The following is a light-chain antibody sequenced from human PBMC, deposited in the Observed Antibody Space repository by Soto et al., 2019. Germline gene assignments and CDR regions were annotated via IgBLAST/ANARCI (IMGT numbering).Light chain of an antibody. CDR1: SSDVGSYNL. V-gene: IGLV2-23*03. J-gene: IGLJ1*01. Sequence: QSVLTQPASVSGSPGQSIIISCTGTSSDVGSYNLVSWYQQHPGKAPKLMIYEGRKRPSGVSNRFSGSKSGNTASLTISGLQAEDEADYYCCSYAGSSTFQVFGTGTKLTVL. CDR2: EGR. CDR3: CSYAGSSTFQV.